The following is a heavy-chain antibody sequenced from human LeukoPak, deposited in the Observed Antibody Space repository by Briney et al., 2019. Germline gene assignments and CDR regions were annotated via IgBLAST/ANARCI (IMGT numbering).Heavy chain of an antibody. D-gene: IGHD3-3*01. CDR2: MSNDGSIK. CDR1: GFTFSEYT. J-gene: IGHJ3*01. V-gene: IGHV3-30-3*01. Sequence: GRSLRLSCAASGFTFSEYTIHWVRQAPGKGLEWVAVMSNDGSIKKYANSVKGRLTISRDNSKSMLYLQMDSLRAEDTAVYYCTREFTIFGVVIQRYDAFDVWGQGTMVTVSS. CDR3: TREFTIFGVVIQRYDAFDV.